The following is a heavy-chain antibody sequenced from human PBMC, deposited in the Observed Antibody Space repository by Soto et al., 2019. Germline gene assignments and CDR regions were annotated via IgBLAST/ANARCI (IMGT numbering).Heavy chain of an antibody. V-gene: IGHV4-30-4*01. CDR1: GGSISSGDYY. Sequence: QVQLQESGPGLVKPSQPLSLTCTVSGGSISSGDYYWSWIRQPPGKGLEWIAYIYYSGSTFYNPSLKSRVTISVDTSKNQFSLRLSSVTPADTAVYYCAREEHRQMGWFDPWGQGTLVTVSS. J-gene: IGHJ5*02. CDR2: IYYSGST. D-gene: IGHD1-1*01. CDR3: AREEHRQMGWFDP.